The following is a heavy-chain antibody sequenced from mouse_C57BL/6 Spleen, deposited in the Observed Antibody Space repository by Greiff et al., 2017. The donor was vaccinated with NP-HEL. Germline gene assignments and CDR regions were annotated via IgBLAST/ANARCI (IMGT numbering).Heavy chain of an antibody. CDR2: IRLKSDNYAT. CDR3: TGYDYDY. J-gene: IGHJ2*01. V-gene: IGHV6-3*01. D-gene: IGHD2-4*01. CDR1: GFTFSNYW. Sequence: EVKLMESGGGLVQPGGSMKLSRVASGFTFSNYWMNWVRQSPEKGLEWVAQIRLKSDNYATHYAESVKGRFTISRDDSKSSVYLQMNNLRAEDTGIYYCTGYDYDYWGQGTTLTVSS.